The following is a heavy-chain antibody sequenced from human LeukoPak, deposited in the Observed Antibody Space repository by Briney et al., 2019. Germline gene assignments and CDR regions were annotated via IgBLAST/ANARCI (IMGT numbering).Heavy chain of an antibody. CDR3: AKDLRDIVLLDNIMT. V-gene: IGHV3-23*01. CDR1: GFAFSNFA. D-gene: IGHD2-8*02. Sequence: GGSLRLSCAASGFAFSNFAMSWVRQAPGKGLEWVSRISGSTYYADSVKGRFTISRDNSKNTLYLHMNSLRAEDTAIYYCAKDLRDIVLLDNIMTWGQGALVTVSS. J-gene: IGHJ5*02. CDR2: ISGST.